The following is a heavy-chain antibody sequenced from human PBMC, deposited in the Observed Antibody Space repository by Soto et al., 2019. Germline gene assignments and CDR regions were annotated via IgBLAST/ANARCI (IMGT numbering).Heavy chain of an antibody. CDR2: ISYDGSNK. V-gene: IGHV3-30-3*01. CDR3: ARDRVGP. Sequence: QVQLVESGGGVVQPGRSLRLSCAASGFTFSSYAMHWVRQAPGKGLEWVAVISYDGSNKYYADSVKGRFTIFRDNSKNTLYLQMNSLRAEDTAVYYCARDRVGPWGQGTLVTVSS. CDR1: GFTFSSYA. J-gene: IGHJ5*02.